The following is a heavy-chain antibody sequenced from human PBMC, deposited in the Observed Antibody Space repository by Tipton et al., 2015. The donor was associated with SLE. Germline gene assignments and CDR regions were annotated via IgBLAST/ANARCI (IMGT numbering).Heavy chain of an antibody. D-gene: IGHD2-21*01. J-gene: IGHJ3*02. CDR1: GGTFSSYA. Sequence: QLVQSGAEVKKPGSSVKVSCKASGGTFSSYAISWVRQAPGQGLEWMGRIIPIFGTANYAQKFQGRVTITRDTSASTAYMELSSLRSEDTAVYYCARERGGEAPVAFDIWGQGTMVTVSS. CDR3: ARERGGEAPVAFDI. V-gene: IGHV1-69*06. CDR2: IIPIFGTA.